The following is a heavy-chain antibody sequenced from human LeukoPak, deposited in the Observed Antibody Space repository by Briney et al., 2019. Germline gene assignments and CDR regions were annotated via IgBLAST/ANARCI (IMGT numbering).Heavy chain of an antibody. D-gene: IGHD1-26*01. CDR3: ATEGSSPKYFDF. V-gene: IGHV3-15*01. Sequence: GSPRLSCAASGFTFSDVWMSWVRQAPGMGLEWIGRIRSKTHGGTTDYAAPVKGRFSISRDDSKNTLYLQMNSLETEDTAVYYCATEGSSPKYFDFWGQGTLVTVSS. CDR2: IRSKTHGGTT. J-gene: IGHJ4*02. CDR1: GFTFSDVW.